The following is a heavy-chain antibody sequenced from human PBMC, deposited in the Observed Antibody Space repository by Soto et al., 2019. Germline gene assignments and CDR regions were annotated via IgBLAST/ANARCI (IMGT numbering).Heavy chain of an antibody. D-gene: IGHD2-2*01. Sequence: SVKVSCKASGGTFSSYTISWVRQAPGQGLEWMGRIIPILGIANYAQKFQGRVTITADKSTSTAYMELSSLRSEDTAVYYCASLGYCSSTSCLNIDYWGQGTLVTVSS. V-gene: IGHV1-69*02. CDR1: GGTFSSYT. CDR2: IIPILGIA. J-gene: IGHJ4*02. CDR3: ASLGYCSSTSCLNIDY.